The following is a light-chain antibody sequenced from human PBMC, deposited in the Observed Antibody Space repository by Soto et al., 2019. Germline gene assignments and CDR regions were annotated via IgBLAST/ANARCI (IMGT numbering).Light chain of an antibody. Sequence: DIQMTQSPSTLSASVGDRVTITCRASQSITTWLAWYQQKPGKAPKLLIYKATNLQSGVPSRFSGNGSGTEFSLAVSSLQPDDFATYYCQRYNDYQYIFGRGTKLEIK. CDR2: KAT. CDR3: QRYNDYQYI. J-gene: IGKJ2*01. V-gene: IGKV1-5*03. CDR1: QSITTW.